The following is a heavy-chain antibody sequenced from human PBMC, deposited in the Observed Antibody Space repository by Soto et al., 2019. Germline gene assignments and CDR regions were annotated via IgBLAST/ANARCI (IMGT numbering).Heavy chain of an antibody. J-gene: IGHJ4*02. CDR2: IYYSGST. V-gene: IGHV4-39*01. D-gene: IGHD6-19*01. CDR3: ASVAVAGTLDY. CDR1: GGSISSSSYY. Sequence: SETLSLTCTVSGGSISSSSYYWGWIRQPPGKGLEWIGSIYYSGSTYYNPSLKSRVTISVDTSKNQFSLKLSSVTAADTAVYYCASVAVAGTLDYWGQGTLVTVSS.